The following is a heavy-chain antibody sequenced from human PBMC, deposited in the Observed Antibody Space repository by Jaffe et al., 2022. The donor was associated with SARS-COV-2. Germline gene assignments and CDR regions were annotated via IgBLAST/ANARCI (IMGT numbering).Heavy chain of an antibody. J-gene: IGHJ4*02. CDR1: GGSIRSSNYY. CDR3: AKGGGIAVADS. V-gene: IGHV4-39*01. D-gene: IGHD6-19*01. CDR2: VYYSGNT. Sequence: QLQLQESGPGLVKPSETLSLTCTASGGSIRSSNYYLNWIRQPPGKGLEWIGSVYYSGNTYYNPSLKGRVTISVDTSKNQLSLKLSSVTAADTAVYYCAKGGGIAVADSWGQGALVTVSS.